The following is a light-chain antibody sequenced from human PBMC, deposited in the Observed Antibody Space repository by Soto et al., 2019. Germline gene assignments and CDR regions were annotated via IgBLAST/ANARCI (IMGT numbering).Light chain of an antibody. Sequence: DIQMTQSPSAMSASVGDRVTITCRASQGIRTYLAWFQQKPGKVPKRLIFSASSVQSGVPSRLSGSGSGTEFTPTISSLQPEEVATDYCLQSNSYPLTFGQGTKVQI. V-gene: IGKV1-17*03. CDR1: QGIRTY. CDR3: LQSNSYPLT. CDR2: SAS. J-gene: IGKJ1*01.